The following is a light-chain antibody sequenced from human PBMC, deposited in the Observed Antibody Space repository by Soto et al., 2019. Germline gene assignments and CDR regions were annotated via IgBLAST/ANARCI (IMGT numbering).Light chain of an antibody. Sequence: QSALTQPASVSGSPGQSITISCTGTSRDVGAYNYVSWYQQHPGKAPKLMVYDVTNRPSGVSDRFSGSKSGNTASLTISGLQAEDEADYFCSLHSNITPYVFGTGTQLTVL. V-gene: IGLV2-14*01. CDR3: SLHSNITPYV. J-gene: IGLJ1*01. CDR1: SRDVGAYNY. CDR2: DVT.